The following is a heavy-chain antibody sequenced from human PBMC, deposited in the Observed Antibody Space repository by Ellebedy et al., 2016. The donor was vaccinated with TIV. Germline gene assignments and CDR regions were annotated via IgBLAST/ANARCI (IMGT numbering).Heavy chain of an antibody. CDR2: LNSDGSTI. CDR3: ASEVLASSKGGPFDI. Sequence: GGSLRLSCAASGFTLTNYWMHWVRQAPGKGLVWVSSLNSDGSTIRYADSVQGRFTISRDNAKSMLYLQMNSLRAEDTAVYYCASEVLASSKGGPFDIWGQGTMVTVSP. V-gene: IGHV3-74*01. J-gene: IGHJ3*02. CDR1: GFTLTNYW. D-gene: IGHD2/OR15-2a*01.